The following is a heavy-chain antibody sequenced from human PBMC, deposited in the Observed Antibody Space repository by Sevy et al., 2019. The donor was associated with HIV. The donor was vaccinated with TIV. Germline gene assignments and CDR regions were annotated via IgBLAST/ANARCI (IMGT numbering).Heavy chain of an antibody. CDR2: VTSDGTT. D-gene: IGHD3-16*01. J-gene: IGHJ4*02. V-gene: IGHV3-23*01. Sequence: GGSLRLSCAASGLTLTTTGMSWVRQAPGKGLEWVAGVTSDGTTYYADSVRDRFTVSRDNSKNTLYLQLNRLTADDTAVFYCAGGETTMITDLDYWGQGTLVTVSS. CDR1: GLTLTTTG. CDR3: AGGETTMITDLDY.